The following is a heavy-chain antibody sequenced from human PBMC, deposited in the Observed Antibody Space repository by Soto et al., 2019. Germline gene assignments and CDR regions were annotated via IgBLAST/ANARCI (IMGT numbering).Heavy chain of an antibody. Sequence: EVQLVESGGGLVKPGGSLRLSCAASGFTFTAYHMNWVRQAPGKGLEWVSSISTSGSDMYYADTVKGRFAISRDNAKNSLYLQMNSLRAEDTAVYYCAREPPSGEAFDMWGQGTMVTVSS. D-gene: IGHD1-26*01. J-gene: IGHJ3*02. CDR2: ISTSGSDM. CDR3: AREPPSGEAFDM. V-gene: IGHV3-21*01. CDR1: GFTFTAYH.